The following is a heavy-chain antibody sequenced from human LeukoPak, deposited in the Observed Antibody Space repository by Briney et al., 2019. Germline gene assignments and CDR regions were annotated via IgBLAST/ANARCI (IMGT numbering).Heavy chain of an antibody. J-gene: IGHJ4*02. Sequence: PGGSLRLSCAASGFTFSSSAMSWVRQAPGKGLEWVSAISNNGGYTYYADSVQGRFTISRDNSKSTLCLQMNSLRAEDTAVYYCAKGYSVGATNLNFDYWGQGTLVTVSS. CDR1: GFTFSSSA. CDR2: ISNNGGYT. D-gene: IGHD1-26*01. V-gene: IGHV3-23*01. CDR3: AKGYSVGATNLNFDY.